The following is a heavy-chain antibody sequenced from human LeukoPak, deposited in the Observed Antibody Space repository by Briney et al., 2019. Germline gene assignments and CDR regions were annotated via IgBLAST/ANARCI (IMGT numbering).Heavy chain of an antibody. CDR1: GFTFDDYA. CDR3: AKDMGGLIEEVVFDI. J-gene: IGHJ3*02. V-gene: IGHV3-9*01. Sequence: PGGSLRLSCAASGFTFDDYAMPWVRQAPGKGLEWVSGISWNSGSIGYADSVKGRFTISRDNAKNSLYLQMNSLRAEDTALYYCAKDMGGLIEEVVFDIGAQGKMATVSS. CDR2: ISWNSGSI. D-gene: IGHD2-15*01.